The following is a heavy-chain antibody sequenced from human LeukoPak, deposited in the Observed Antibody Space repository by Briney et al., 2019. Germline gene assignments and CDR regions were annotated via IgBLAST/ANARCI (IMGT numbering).Heavy chain of an antibody. V-gene: IGHV4-30-2*01. Sequence: PSQTLSLTCAVSGGSISSGGYSWSWIRQPPGKGLEWIGYIYHSGSTYYNPSLKSRVTISVDRSKNQFSLKLSSVTAADTAVYYCARGVAYTRGAFDIWGQGTMVTVSS. J-gene: IGHJ3*02. D-gene: IGHD1-14*01. CDR3: ARGVAYTRGAFDI. CDR2: IYHSGST. CDR1: GGSISSGGYS.